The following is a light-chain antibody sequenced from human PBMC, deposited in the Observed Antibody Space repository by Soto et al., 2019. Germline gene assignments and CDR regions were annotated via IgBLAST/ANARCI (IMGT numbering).Light chain of an antibody. Sequence: DIQMTQSPSTLSASVGDRVTITCRASQSLNSLLAWYQQKPGRAPKLLIYDASTLESGVPSRFSGSGSGTEFTLTISSLQTDDFASYYCLHYSTYPLTFGGGTKVDIK. V-gene: IGKV1-5*01. CDR3: LHYSTYPLT. CDR1: QSLNSL. CDR2: DAS. J-gene: IGKJ4*01.